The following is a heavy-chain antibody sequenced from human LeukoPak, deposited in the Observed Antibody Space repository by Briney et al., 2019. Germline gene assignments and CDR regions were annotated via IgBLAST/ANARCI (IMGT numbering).Heavy chain of an antibody. CDR1: GYSISSGYY. D-gene: IGHD4-17*01. V-gene: IGHV4-38-2*02. CDR3: ARDRNLNGERWFDP. CDR2: IYHSGIT. J-gene: IGHJ5*02. Sequence: SETLSLTCTVSGYSISSGYYWAWIRQPPGKGLEWIGTIYHSGITFYNPSLRGRVIISVDTSKNQFSLKLTSVTAADTAIYYCARDRNLNGERWFDPWGQGILVTVSS.